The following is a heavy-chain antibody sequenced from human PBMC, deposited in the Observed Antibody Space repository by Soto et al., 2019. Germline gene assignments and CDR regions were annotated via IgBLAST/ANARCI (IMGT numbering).Heavy chain of an antibody. CDR3: AREVFGVVGGAQDAFDI. Sequence: SETLSLTCTVSGGSISSYYWSWIRQPPGKGLEWIGYIYYSGSTNYNPSLKSRVTISVATSKNQFSLKLSSVTAADTAVYYCAREVFGVVGGAQDAFDIWGQGTMVTVSS. J-gene: IGHJ3*02. V-gene: IGHV4-59*01. CDR2: IYYSGST. D-gene: IGHD3-3*01. CDR1: GGSISSYY.